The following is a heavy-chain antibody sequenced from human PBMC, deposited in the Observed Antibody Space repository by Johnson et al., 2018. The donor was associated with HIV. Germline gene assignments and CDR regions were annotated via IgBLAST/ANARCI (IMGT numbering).Heavy chain of an antibody. D-gene: IGHD3-22*01. Sequence: VQLVESGGGVVQPGRSLRLSCAASGFTFDDHGMSWVRQAPGKGLDWVSGINWNGGSTGYADSVKGRFTISRDNAKNSLYLQMNSLRAEDTALYYCARATYYYDSSGYLGDAFDIWCQGTMVTVSS. CDR1: GFTFDDHG. CDR3: ARATYYYDSSGYLGDAFDI. CDR2: INWNGGST. J-gene: IGHJ3*02. V-gene: IGHV3-20*04.